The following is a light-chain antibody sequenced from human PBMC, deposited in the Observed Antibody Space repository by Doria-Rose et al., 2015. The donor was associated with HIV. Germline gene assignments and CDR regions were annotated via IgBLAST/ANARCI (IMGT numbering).Light chain of an antibody. CDR3: HQYGTSWT. CDR2: DGS. Sequence: FTQSPGTPSLSPGERATLSCRASQSFSSTYLAWYQQKPGQAPSLLTYDGSTRATGIPDRFSASGSGTDFTLTINRLEPEDFALYYCHQYGTSWTFGQGTKVEI. V-gene: IGKV3-20*01. CDR1: QSFSSTY. J-gene: IGKJ1*01.